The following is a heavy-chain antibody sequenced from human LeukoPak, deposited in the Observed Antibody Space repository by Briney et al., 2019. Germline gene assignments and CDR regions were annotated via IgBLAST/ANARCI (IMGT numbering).Heavy chain of an antibody. Sequence: PGGSLRLSCATSGFTFGSYAMSWVRQAPGKGLEWVSAISGSGGSTYYADSVKGRFTISRDNSKNTLYLQMNSLRAEDTAVYYCAKAVVGAVAVDMYYFDYWGQGTLVTVSS. D-gene: IGHD6-19*01. V-gene: IGHV3-23*01. J-gene: IGHJ4*02. CDR2: ISGSGGST. CDR1: GFTFGSYA. CDR3: AKAVVGAVAVDMYYFDY.